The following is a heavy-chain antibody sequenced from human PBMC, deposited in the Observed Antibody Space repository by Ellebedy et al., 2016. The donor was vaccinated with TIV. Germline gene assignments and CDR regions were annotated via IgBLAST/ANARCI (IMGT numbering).Heavy chain of an antibody. V-gene: IGHV3-7*01. CDR2: INQDGRTT. J-gene: IGHJ3*02. CDR1: GFTFSGYW. CDR3: ATDKVCFTFDI. Sequence: GESLKISCAASGFTFSGYWMNWVRQAPGQGLEWVANINQDGRTTNYVDSVKGRFTISRDNAKNSLYLQLNSLRVDDTAMYYCATDKVCFTFDIWGRGTMVTVSS.